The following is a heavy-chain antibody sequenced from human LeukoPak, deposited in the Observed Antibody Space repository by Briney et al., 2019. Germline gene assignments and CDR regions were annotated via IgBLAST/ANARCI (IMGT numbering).Heavy chain of an antibody. CDR3: ARHVQDLGIKV. Sequence: SETLSLTCTVSGASISSSDSYWSWIRQPPGKGLEWIGSIYRRGSTSYNPSLKSRVTVSEDLSKNHFSLRLSSVTAADTAVYYCARHVQDLGIKVWGQGTTVTVSS. CDR2: IYRRGST. CDR1: GASISSSDSY. V-gene: IGHV4-39*01. J-gene: IGHJ6*02.